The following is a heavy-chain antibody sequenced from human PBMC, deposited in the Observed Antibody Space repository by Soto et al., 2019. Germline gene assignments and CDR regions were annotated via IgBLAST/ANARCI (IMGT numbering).Heavy chain of an antibody. CDR2: INHSGST. CDR3: ARRLSALVAFDY. D-gene: IGHD5-18*01. J-gene: IGHJ4*02. V-gene: IGHV4-34*01. CDR1: GGSFSGYY. Sequence: QVQLQQWGAGLLKPSETLSLTCAVYGGSFSGYYWSWIRQPPGKGLEWIGEINHSGSTNYNPSLKSRVTISVDTSKNQFSLRLSSVTAADTAVYYCARRLSALVAFDYWGQGTLGTVSS.